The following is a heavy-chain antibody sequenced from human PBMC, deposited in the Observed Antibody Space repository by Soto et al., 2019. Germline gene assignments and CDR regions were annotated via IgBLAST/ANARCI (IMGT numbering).Heavy chain of an antibody. Sequence: SETLSLTCTVSGGSISSSSYYWGWIRQPPGKGLEWIGSIYYSGSTYYNPSLKSRVTISVDTSKNQFSLKLSSVTAEDTAVYYCAREWQQLAYYYYGMDVWGQGTTVTVSS. D-gene: IGHD6-13*01. CDR3: AREWQQLAYYYYGMDV. CDR2: IYYSGST. V-gene: IGHV4-39*02. CDR1: GGSISSSSYY. J-gene: IGHJ6*02.